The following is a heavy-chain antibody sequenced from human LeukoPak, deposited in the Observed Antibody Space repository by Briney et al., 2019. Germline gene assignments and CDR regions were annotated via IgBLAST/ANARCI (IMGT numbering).Heavy chain of an antibody. D-gene: IGHD5-18*01. CDR1: GGSFSGYY. V-gene: IGHV4-59*12. CDR2: IYYSGST. J-gene: IGHJ4*02. Sequence: SETLSLTCAVYGGSFSGYYWSWIRQPPGKGLEWIGYIYYSGSTNYNPSLKSRVTISVDTSKNQFSLKLSSVTAADTAVYYCARKGRAGYSYGYYFDYWGQGTLVTVSS. CDR3: ARKGRAGYSYGYYFDY.